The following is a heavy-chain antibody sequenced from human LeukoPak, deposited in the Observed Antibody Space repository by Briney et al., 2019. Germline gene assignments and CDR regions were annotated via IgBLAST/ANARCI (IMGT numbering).Heavy chain of an antibody. CDR3: ARELSYSSGWSQFDY. D-gene: IGHD6-19*01. V-gene: IGHV4-61*01. J-gene: IGHJ4*02. Sequence: SETLSLTCTVSGGSISRSSYYWSWIRQPPGKGLEWIGYIYYSGSTNYNPSLKSRVTISVDTSKNQFSLKLSSVTAADTAVYYCARELSYSSGWSQFDYWGQGTLVTVSS. CDR2: IYYSGST. CDR1: GGSISRSSYY.